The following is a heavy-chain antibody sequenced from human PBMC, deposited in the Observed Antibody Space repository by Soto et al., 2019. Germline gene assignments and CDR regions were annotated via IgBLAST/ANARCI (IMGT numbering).Heavy chain of an antibody. CDR2: ITVGSSHI. Sequence: EVQLVESGGGLVKPGGSLRLSCTGSGFPFSAYNINWVRQAPGKGLEWVSSITVGSSHIYQPNSMKGRFTISRDDVKNSVYLQIDSLRDEDTALYYCSRSPEVGVRGAYWGQGTLVTVSS. V-gene: IGHV3-21*01. J-gene: IGHJ4*02. CDR3: SRSPEVGVRGAY. CDR1: GFPFSAYN. D-gene: IGHD3-16*01.